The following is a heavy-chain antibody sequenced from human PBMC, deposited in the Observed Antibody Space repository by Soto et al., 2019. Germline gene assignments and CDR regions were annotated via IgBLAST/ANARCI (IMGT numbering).Heavy chain of an antibody. CDR2: IYNSGST. CDR3: ARARITMVREVIKYNMDV. Sequence: SETLSLTCTVSGGSISTYYWSWIRRPPGKGLEWIGYIYNSGSTHSNPSLQSRVTISVDTSKNQFPLKLSSVTAADTAIYYCARARITMVREVIKYNMDVWGQGTTVTVSS. D-gene: IGHD3-10*01. V-gene: IGHV4-59*01. CDR1: GGSISTYY. J-gene: IGHJ6*02.